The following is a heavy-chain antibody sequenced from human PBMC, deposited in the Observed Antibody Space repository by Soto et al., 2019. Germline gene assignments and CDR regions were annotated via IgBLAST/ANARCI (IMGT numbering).Heavy chain of an antibody. CDR2: IYYSGST. D-gene: IGHD4-17*01. CDR3: GIDAMTTVIPYYYYYAMDV. Sequence: PSETLSLTCTVSGGSISSYYWSWIRQPPGKGLEWIGYIYYSGSTNYNPSLKSRVTISVDTSKNQFSLKLSSVTAADTAVYYCGIDAMTTVIPYYYYYAMDVWGQGTTVTVSS. CDR1: GGSISSYY. J-gene: IGHJ6*02. V-gene: IGHV4-59*01.